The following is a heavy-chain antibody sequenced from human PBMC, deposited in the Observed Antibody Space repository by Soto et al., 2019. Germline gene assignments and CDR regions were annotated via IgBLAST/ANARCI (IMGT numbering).Heavy chain of an antibody. Sequence: GGSLRLSCAASGFTFSSYWMHWVRQDPGKGLVWVSRINSDGSSTSYADSVKGRFTISRDNAKNTLYLQMNSLRAEDTAVYYCAISETGFWFDYWGQGTLVTVSS. D-gene: IGHD3-3*01. V-gene: IGHV3-74*01. CDR1: GFTFSSYW. J-gene: IGHJ4*02. CDR2: INSDGSST. CDR3: AISETGFWFDY.